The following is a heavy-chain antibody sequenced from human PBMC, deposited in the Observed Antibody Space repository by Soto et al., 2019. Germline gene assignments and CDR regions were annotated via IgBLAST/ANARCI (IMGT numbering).Heavy chain of an antibody. CDR1: GFTFSSYG. J-gene: IGHJ4*02. CDR2: ISYDGSNK. CDR3: AKDPGRDIVVVPAAMPRGY. Sequence: ESGGGVVQPGRSLRLSCAASGFTFSSYGMHWVRQAPGKGLEWVAVISYDGSNKYYADSVKGRFTISRDNSKNTLYLQMNSLRAEDTAVYYCAKDPGRDIVVVPAAMPRGYWGQGTLVTVSS. V-gene: IGHV3-30*18. D-gene: IGHD2-2*01.